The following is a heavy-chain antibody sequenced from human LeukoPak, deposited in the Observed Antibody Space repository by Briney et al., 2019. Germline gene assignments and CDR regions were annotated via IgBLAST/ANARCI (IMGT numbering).Heavy chain of an antibody. Sequence: GGSLRLSCAASGFTFKKYAMNWVRQVPGKGLEWVSGISGSGDSTYYADSVKGRFIISRDNSKNTLYLQMNSLRAEDTAIYYCAKVLVGDDYGDYVFDYWGQGTLVTVSS. CDR1: GFTFKKYA. CDR2: ISGSGDST. J-gene: IGHJ4*02. CDR3: AKVLVGDDYGDYVFDY. D-gene: IGHD4-17*01. V-gene: IGHV3-23*01.